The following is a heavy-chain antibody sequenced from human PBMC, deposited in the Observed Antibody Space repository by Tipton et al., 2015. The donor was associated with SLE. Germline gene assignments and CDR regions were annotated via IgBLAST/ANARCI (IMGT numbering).Heavy chain of an antibody. CDR1: GFTFDKFS. CDR3: VREADGFDV. V-gene: IGHV3-48*04. Sequence: SLRLSCAASGFTFDKFSMTWVRQAPGKGPEWGSYISGSDSTIYYADSVKGRFTISRDNPNNRLYLQMDSLRGDDTALYYCVREADGFDVWGQGTMVTVS. CDR2: ISGSDSTI. J-gene: IGHJ3*01.